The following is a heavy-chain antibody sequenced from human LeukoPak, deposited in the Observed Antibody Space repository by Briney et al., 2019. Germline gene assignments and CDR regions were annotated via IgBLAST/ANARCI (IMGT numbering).Heavy chain of an antibody. Sequence: GGSPRLSCAASGFTFSSFGMHWVRQSPGKGLEWVAVIWYDGSTKVYADSVKGRFTISRDNSRNTLYLQVNSLRAEDTAVYYCARDRYSSMWSVFEYWGQGALVTVSS. CDR1: GFTFSSFG. CDR2: IWYDGSTK. D-gene: IGHD6-13*01. J-gene: IGHJ4*02. V-gene: IGHV3-33*01. CDR3: ARDRYSSMWSVFEY.